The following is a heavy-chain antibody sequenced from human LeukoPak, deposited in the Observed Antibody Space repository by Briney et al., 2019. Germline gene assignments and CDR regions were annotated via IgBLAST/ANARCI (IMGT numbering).Heavy chain of an antibody. Sequence: GGSLRLSCTTSGFTFGDYGMSWVRQAPGKGLEWVGSIRSKAYGGTTDYAASVKGRFTISRDDSKSTAYLQMDSLKTEDTAVYYCTRVTYYYGSGSLYWGQGSLVTVSS. CDR3: TRVTYYYGSGSLY. J-gene: IGHJ4*02. CDR1: GFTFGDYG. V-gene: IGHV3-49*04. CDR2: IRSKAYGGTT. D-gene: IGHD3-10*01.